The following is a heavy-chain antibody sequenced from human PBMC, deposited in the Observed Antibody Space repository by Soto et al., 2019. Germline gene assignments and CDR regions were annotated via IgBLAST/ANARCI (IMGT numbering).Heavy chain of an antibody. Sequence: QVELMQSGGEVKRPGASVKVSCKSSRYTFTSHGISWVRQAPGQGLEWMGWISTYNGKTDSAQKFQGRVTMPADTRTNTAYMELRSRRSDDTAVYYCARLLTEGATFREDAFDIWGQGTKVTVSS. V-gene: IGHV1-18*01. CDR2: ISTYNGKT. CDR1: RYTFTSHG. D-gene: IGHD1-26*01. J-gene: IGHJ3*02. CDR3: ARLLTEGATFREDAFDI.